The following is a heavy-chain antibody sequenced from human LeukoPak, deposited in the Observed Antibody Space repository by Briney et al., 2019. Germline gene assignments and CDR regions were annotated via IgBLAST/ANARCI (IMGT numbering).Heavy chain of an antibody. CDR2: IYPGDSDT. CDR1: GYSFTSYW. J-gene: IGHJ3*02. D-gene: IGHD6-19*01. V-gene: IGHV5-51*01. CDR3: ARQIAVAGDDAFDI. Sequence: GESLKISCKGSGYSFTSYWIGWVRQMPGKGLEWMGIIYPGDSDTRDSPAFQGQVTIAFDKSISTAYLQWSSLKASDAAMYYCARQIAVAGDDAFDIWGQGTMVTVSS.